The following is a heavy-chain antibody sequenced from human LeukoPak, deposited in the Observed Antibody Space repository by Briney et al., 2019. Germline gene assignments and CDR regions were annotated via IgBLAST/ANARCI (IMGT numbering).Heavy chain of an antibody. CDR2: IYTSGST. Sequence: PSETLSLTCTVSGGSISSYYWSWIRQPAEKGLEWIGRIYTSGSTNYNPSLKSRVTMSVDTSNNQFSLKLSSVTAADTAVYYCARSRIWFGELYGFDPWGQGTLVTVSS. CDR3: ARSRIWFGELYGFDP. D-gene: IGHD3-10*01. V-gene: IGHV4-4*07. CDR1: GGSISSYY. J-gene: IGHJ5*02.